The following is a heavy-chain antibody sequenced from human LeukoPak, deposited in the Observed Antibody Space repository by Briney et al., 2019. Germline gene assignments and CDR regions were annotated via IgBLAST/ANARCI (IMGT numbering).Heavy chain of an antibody. CDR3: ARDKGGSYFPFDY. V-gene: IGHV3-30*04. Sequence: PGRSLRLSCAASGFTFSSYAMHWVRQAPGKGLEWVAVISYDGSNKYYADSVKGRFTISRDNSKNTLYLQMNSLRAEDTAVYYCARDKGGSYFPFDYWGQGTLVTVSS. CDR1: GFTFSSYA. D-gene: IGHD1-26*01. CDR2: ISYDGSNK. J-gene: IGHJ4*02.